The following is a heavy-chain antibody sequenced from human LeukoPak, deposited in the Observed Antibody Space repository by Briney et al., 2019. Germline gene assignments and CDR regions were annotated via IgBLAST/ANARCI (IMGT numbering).Heavy chain of an antibody. CDR3: AREPIHYYDSSGHGRPPYNWFDP. CDR2: IYHSGST. J-gene: IGHJ5*02. CDR1: GGSISSGGYS. D-gene: IGHD3-22*01. Sequence: NPSQTLSLTCAVSGGSISSGGYSWSWIRQPPGKGLEWIGYIYHSGSTYYNPSLKSRVTISVDRSKNQFSLKLSSVTAADTAVYYCAREPIHYYDSSGHGRPPYNWFDPWGQGTLVTVSS. V-gene: IGHV4-30-2*01.